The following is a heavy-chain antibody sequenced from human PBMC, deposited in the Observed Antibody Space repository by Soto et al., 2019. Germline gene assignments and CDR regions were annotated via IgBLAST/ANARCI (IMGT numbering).Heavy chain of an antibody. J-gene: IGHJ6*02. V-gene: IGHV2-26*01. Sequence: SGPTLVNPTETLTLTCTVSGFSLSDARMGVSWIRQPPGKALEWLAHIFSNDEKSYSTSLNSRLTISKDTSKNQVVLTMTNMDPVDTATYYCARTGYYYASTGSSGSHYYYGMDVWGQGTTVTVSS. CDR1: GFSLSDARMG. D-gene: IGHD3-22*01. CDR2: IFSNDEK. CDR3: ARTGYYYASTGSSGSHYYYGMDV.